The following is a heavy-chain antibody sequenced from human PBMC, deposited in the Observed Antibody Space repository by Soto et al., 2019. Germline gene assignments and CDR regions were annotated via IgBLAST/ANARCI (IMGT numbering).Heavy chain of an antibody. CDR2: INAGNGNT. CDR1: GYTFTSYA. Sequence: QVQLVQSGAEVKKPGASVKVSCKASGYTFTSYAMHWVRQAPGQRLEWMGWINAGNGNTKYSQKFQGRVTITRDTSASTAYMELSSLRSEDTAVYYCARVCCRSGSYFSTTFYYWGQGTLVTVSS. CDR3: ARVCCRSGSYFSTTFYY. D-gene: IGHD1-26*01. J-gene: IGHJ4*02. V-gene: IGHV1-3*01.